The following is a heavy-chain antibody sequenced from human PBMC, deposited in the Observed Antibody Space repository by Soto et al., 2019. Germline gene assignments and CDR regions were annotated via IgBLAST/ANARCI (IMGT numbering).Heavy chain of an antibody. Sequence: ESGGGVVQPGRSLRLSCAASGFSFSNCGMHWVRQAPGKGLEWVAAISFDGSDKYYLESVKGRFTISRDNSKNTLFLQMNSLRVEDTAVYYCVKGSEVARQELDYWGQGTLVTVSS. V-gene: IGHV3-30*18. J-gene: IGHJ4*02. CDR3: VKGSEVARQELDY. CDR2: ISFDGSDK. D-gene: IGHD2-15*01. CDR1: GFSFSNCG.